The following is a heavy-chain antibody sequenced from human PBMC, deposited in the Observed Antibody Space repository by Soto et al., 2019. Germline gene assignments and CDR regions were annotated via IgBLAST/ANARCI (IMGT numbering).Heavy chain of an antibody. V-gene: IGHV1-8*01. D-gene: IGHD2-15*01. CDR2: MSPNSGKT. CDR1: GYPFTEYD. Sequence: QVQLVQSGAEVKKPGASVRVTCKTSGYPFTEYDVSWVRQASGQGLELMGWMSPNSGKTGYVEKFQGRVTMTANTSLSTAYMELHSLRSEDTAVYFCARGRIGAAFWGQGTLVTVSS. CDR3: ARGRIGAAF. J-gene: IGHJ4*02.